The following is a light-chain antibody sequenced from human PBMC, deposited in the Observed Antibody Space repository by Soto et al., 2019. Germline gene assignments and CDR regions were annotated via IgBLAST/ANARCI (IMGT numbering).Light chain of an antibody. V-gene: IGKV3-11*01. CDR3: QQRSNWPPAT. J-gene: IGKJ1*01. CDR2: DAS. CDR1: QSVSSY. Sequence: EILFSQSPATLSLFPGGRATPSCRASQSVSSYLAWYQQKPGQAPRLLIYDASNRATGIPARFSGSGSGTDFTLTISSLEPEDFAVYYCQQRSNWPPATFGQGTKVDIK.